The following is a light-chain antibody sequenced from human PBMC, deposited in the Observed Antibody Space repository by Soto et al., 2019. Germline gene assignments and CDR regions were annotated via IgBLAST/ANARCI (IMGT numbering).Light chain of an antibody. Sequence: QSVLTQPPSVSGAPGQRVTISCTGSSSNIGAGYDLHWYQQFPGTAPKLLIYGNSNRPSGVPDRFSGSKSGTSASLAITGLQAEDEADYYCQSYDSSLSGPVVFGGGTKLTVL. CDR2: GNS. CDR3: QSYDSSLSGPVV. V-gene: IGLV1-40*01. J-gene: IGLJ2*01. CDR1: SSNIGAGYD.